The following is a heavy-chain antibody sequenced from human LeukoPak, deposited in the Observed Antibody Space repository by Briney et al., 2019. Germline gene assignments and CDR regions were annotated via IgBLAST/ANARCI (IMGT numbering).Heavy chain of an antibody. D-gene: IGHD1-14*01. CDR1: GYSISSGYY. CDR2: IYHSGST. Sequence: SETLSLTCAVSGYSISSGYYWGWIRQPPGKGLEWIGSIYHSGSTYYNPSLKSRVTISVDTSKNQFSLKLSSVTAADTAVYYCARDRNHVQYAFDIWGQGTMVTVSS. V-gene: IGHV4-38-2*02. J-gene: IGHJ3*02. CDR3: ARDRNHVQYAFDI.